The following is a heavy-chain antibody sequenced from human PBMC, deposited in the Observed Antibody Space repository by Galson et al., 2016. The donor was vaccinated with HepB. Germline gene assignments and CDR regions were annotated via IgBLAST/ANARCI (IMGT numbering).Heavy chain of an antibody. J-gene: IGHJ1*01. V-gene: IGHV3-30*03. CDR2: ISDDGTNK. D-gene: IGHD6-19*01. Sequence: SLRLSCAASGFSFRNYGMHWVRQAPGKGLDWVSAISDDGTNKYYADSVKGRFTISSDNSKNTLSLQMNSLRAEETAVYYCVAGKEYFQHWGQGTLVTVSS. CDR3: VAGKEYFQH. CDR1: GFSFRNYG.